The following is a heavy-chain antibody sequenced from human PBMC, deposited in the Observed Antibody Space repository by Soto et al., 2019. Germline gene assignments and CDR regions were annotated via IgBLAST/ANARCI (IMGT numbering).Heavy chain of an antibody. J-gene: IGHJ6*02. D-gene: IGHD2-2*01. CDR1: GGTFSSYA. Sequence: SVKVSCKASGGTFSSYAISLVRQAPGQGLEWMGGIIPIFGTANYAQKFQGRVTITADESTSTAYMELSSLRSEDTAVYYCARSAVVVPAARMDVWGQGTKVTVSS. V-gene: IGHV1-69*13. CDR2: IIPIFGTA. CDR3: ARSAVVVPAARMDV.